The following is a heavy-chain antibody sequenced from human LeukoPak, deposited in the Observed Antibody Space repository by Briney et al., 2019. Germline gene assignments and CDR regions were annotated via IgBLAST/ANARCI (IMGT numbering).Heavy chain of an antibody. D-gene: IGHD2-8*01. Sequence: GGSLRLSCAASGFTFSSYAMGGVRKAPGKGLEWASSLSESGTDTYYADSVKGRFTISRDNSKNTLYLQMNSLRAEDTALYYCAKEGGNTYGPVFDYWGQGTLVTVSS. CDR3: AKEGGNTYGPVFDY. V-gene: IGHV3-23*01. CDR2: LSESGTDT. CDR1: GFTFSSYA. J-gene: IGHJ4*02.